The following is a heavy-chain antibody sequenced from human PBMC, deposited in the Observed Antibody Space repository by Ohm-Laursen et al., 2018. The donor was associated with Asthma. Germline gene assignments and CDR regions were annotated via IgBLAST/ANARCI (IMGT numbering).Heavy chain of an antibody. CDR3: ARDIAAGIMVRLLFDY. Sequence: SLRLSCSASGFTFRSYAMHWVRQAPGKGLEWVAVISYDGSNKYYADSVKGRFTISRDNSKNTLYLQMNSLRAEDTAVYYCARDIAAGIMVRLLFDYWGQGTLVTVSS. CDR1: GFTFRSYA. J-gene: IGHJ4*02. V-gene: IGHV3-30-3*01. D-gene: IGHD6-13*01. CDR2: ISYDGSNK.